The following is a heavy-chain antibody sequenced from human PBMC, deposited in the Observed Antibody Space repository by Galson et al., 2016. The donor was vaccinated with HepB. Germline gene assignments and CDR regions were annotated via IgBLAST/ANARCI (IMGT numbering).Heavy chain of an antibody. V-gene: IGHV3-30-3*01. CDR2: ILYNGGSE. J-gene: IGHJ3*02. D-gene: IGHD6-6*01. Sequence: SLRLSCAASGFTFSSYTMHWVRQAPGKGLEWVAVILYNGGSEYYADSVKGRLTISRDKSKNTLYLQMNSLSAEDTAVYYCAAEYSSSMGAFDIWGQGTMVTVSS. CDR3: AAEYSSSMGAFDI. CDR1: GFTFSSYT.